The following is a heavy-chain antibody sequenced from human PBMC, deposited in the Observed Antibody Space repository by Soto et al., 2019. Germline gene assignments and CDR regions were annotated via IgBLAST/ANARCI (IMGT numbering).Heavy chain of an antibody. J-gene: IGHJ4*02. CDR1: GFSFSSYA. Sequence: GSLRLSCAASGFSFSSYAMSWVRQAPGKGLEWIGYIYPSGSTSYNPSLRSRVTMSLDTSTNKIFLNLTSVTAADTAVFYCVRGRSYSVYDFWGPGTPVTVSS. V-gene: IGHV4-59*12. CDR3: VRGRSYSVYDF. D-gene: IGHD5-12*01. CDR2: IYPSGST.